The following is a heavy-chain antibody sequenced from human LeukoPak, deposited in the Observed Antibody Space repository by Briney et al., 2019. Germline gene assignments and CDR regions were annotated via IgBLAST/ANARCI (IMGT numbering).Heavy chain of an antibody. CDR3: ARVTTGSGSLDY. D-gene: IGHD1-1*01. J-gene: IGHJ4*02. CDR2: INPSGGST. V-gene: IGHV1-46*01. Sequence: ASVKISCKASGYTFTSYYMHWVRQAPGQGLEWMGIINPSGGSTSYAQKFQGRVTMTRDMSTSTVYMELSSLRSEDTAVYYCARVTTGSGSLDYWGQGTLVTVSS. CDR1: GYTFTSYY.